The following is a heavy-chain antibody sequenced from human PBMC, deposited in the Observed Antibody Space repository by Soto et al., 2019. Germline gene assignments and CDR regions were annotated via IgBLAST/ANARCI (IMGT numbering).Heavy chain of an antibody. CDR3: ARAELEYSSSPPERY. V-gene: IGHV1-69*13. Sequence: GASVKVSCKASGGTFSSYAISWVRQAPGQGLEWMGGIIPIFGTANYAQKFQGRVTITADESTSTAYMELSSLRSEDTAVYYCARAELEYSSSPPERYWGQGTLVTVSS. CDR2: IIPIFGTA. J-gene: IGHJ4*02. D-gene: IGHD6-6*01. CDR1: GGTFSSYA.